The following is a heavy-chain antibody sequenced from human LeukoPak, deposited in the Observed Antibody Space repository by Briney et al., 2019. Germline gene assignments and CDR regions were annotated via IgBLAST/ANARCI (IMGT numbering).Heavy chain of an antibody. D-gene: IGHD7-27*01. Sequence: GGSLRLSCAASGFNFASNWMHWVRQTPGKGLMWVLRINSGGSGTNYADSVEGRFTISRDNAKNTLYLQMNSLRVEDTAVYYCAGSLGPLTEYWGRGTLVTVSS. J-gene: IGHJ4*02. CDR2: INSGGSGT. V-gene: IGHV3-74*01. CDR1: GFNFASNW. CDR3: AGSLGPLTEY.